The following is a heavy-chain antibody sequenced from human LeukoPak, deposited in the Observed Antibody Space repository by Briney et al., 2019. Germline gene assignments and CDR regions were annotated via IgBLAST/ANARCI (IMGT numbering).Heavy chain of an antibody. J-gene: IGHJ4*02. CDR3: AKRTTVGAIDY. Sequence: GGSLRLSCTASGFTFSSYAMSWVRRAPGKGLEWVSGISGSGGSTYYADSVKGRFTISRDNSKNTLYLQMNSLRAEDTAVYYCAKRTTVGAIDYWGQGTLVTVSS. CDR2: ISGSGGST. V-gene: IGHV3-23*01. D-gene: IGHD4-23*01. CDR1: GFTFSSYA.